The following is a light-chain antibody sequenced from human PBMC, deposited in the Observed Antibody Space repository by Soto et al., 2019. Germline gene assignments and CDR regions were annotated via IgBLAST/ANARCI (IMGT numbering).Light chain of an antibody. V-gene: IGKV1-5*01. CDR1: QTISSW. J-gene: IGKJ5*01. CDR3: QQLDSYPIT. Sequence: DIQMTQSPSTLSGSVGDRVTITCRASQTISSWLAWYQQKPGKAPKLLIYLASTLQSGVPSRFSGSGSGTQFTLTISSLQPEDFATYHCQQLDSYPITFGQGTRLEIK. CDR2: LAS.